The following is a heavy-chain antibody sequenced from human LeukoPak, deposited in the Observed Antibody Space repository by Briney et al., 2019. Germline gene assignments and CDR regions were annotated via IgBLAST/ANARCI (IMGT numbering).Heavy chain of an antibody. CDR2: ISGSGGST. V-gene: IGHV3-23*01. CDR1: GFTFSSYA. CDR3: AKGSGRIQLWSPFDY. D-gene: IGHD5-18*01. J-gene: IGHJ4*02. Sequence: PGGSLRLSCAASGFTFSSYAMSWVRQAPGKGLEWVSAISGSGGSTYYADSVKGRFTISRDNSKNTLYLQMNSLRAEDTAVYYCAKGSGRIQLWSPFDYWGQGTLVTVSS.